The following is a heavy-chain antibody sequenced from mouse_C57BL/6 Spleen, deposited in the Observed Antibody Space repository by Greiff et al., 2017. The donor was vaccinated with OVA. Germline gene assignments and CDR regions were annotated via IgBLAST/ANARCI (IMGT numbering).Heavy chain of an antibody. V-gene: IGHV3-6*01. Sequence: EVQLQESGPGLVKPSQSLSLTCSVTGYSITSGYYWNWIRQFPGNKLEWMGYISYDGSNNYNPSLKNRISITRDTSKNQFFLKLNSVTTEDTATYYCAFNWNWYFDVWGTGTTVTVSS. D-gene: IGHD4-1*01. J-gene: IGHJ1*03. CDR2: ISYDGSN. CDR3: AFNWNWYFDV. CDR1: GYSITSGYY.